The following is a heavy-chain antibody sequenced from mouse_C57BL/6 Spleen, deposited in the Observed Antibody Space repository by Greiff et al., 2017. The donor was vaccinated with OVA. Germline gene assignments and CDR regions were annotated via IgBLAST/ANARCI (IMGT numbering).Heavy chain of an antibody. J-gene: IGHJ4*01. CDR1: GYTFTSYW. CDR3: ARGYDGDYYAMDY. Sequence: VQLQQPGAELVRPGTSVKLSCKASGYTFTSYWMHWVKQRPGQGLEWIGVIDPSDSYTNYNQKFKGKATLTVDTSSSTAYMQLSSLTSEDSAVYYCARGYDGDYYAMDYWGQGTSVTVSS. D-gene: IGHD1-2*01. CDR2: IDPSDSYT. V-gene: IGHV1-59*01.